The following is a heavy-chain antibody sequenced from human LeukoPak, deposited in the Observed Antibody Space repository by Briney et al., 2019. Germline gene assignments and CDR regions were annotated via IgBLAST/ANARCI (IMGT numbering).Heavy chain of an antibody. D-gene: IGHD3-22*01. CDR2: ISGYNDNT. V-gene: IGHV1-18*01. J-gene: IGHJ4*02. CDR3: ARGFPPRRYYDSSGYYSYYFDY. CDR1: GYTSSSYG. Sequence: ASVKVSCKASGYTSSSYGISWVRQAPGQGLEWMGWISGYNDNTKYYAQKLQGRVTMTTDTSTSTAYMELRSLRSDDTAVYYCARGFPPRRYYDSSGYYSYYFDYWGQGTLVTVSS.